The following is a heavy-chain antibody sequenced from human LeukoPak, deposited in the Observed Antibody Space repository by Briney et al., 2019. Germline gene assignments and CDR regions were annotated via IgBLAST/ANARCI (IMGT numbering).Heavy chain of an antibody. V-gene: IGHV3-74*01. J-gene: IGHJ1*01. Sequence: GGSLRLSCAASGFTFSSYWMHWVRQTPGKGLVWASRMNSDGSSTTYADSVEGRFTIFRDNAKNTLYLQMTSLRAEDTAVYYCARGHHYDSSGYPEYFQHWGQGTLVTVSS. CDR3: ARGHHYDSSGYPEYFQH. CDR2: MNSDGSST. D-gene: IGHD3-22*01. CDR1: GFTFSSYW.